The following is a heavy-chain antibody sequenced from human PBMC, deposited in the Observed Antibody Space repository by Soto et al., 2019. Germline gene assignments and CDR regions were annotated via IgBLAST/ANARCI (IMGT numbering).Heavy chain of an antibody. D-gene: IGHD3-16*01. CDR3: ARRYGGNFDY. Sequence: SETLSLTCTVSGGSISSGDCYWSWIRQPPGKGLEWIGYIYYTGSTYYNPSLKSRITISVDTSKNQFSLKLSSVTAADTAVYYCARRYGGNFDYRGQGTLVTVSS. V-gene: IGHV4-30-4*01. CDR2: IYYTGST. J-gene: IGHJ4*02. CDR1: GGSISSGDCY.